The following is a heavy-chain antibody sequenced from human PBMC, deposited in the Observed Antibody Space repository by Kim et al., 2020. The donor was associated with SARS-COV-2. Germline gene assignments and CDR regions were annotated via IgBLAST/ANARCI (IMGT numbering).Heavy chain of an antibody. D-gene: IGHD2-15*01. J-gene: IGHJ4*02. V-gene: IGHV3-30*18. CDR2: ISYDGSNK. Sequence: GGSLRLSCAASGFTFSSYGMHWVRQAPGKGLEWVAVISYDGSNKYYADSVKGRFTISRDNSKNTLYLQMNSLRAEDTAVYYCAKGPPPHCSGGSCSSYYFDYWGQGTLVTVSS. CDR3: AKGPPPHCSGGSCSSYYFDY. CDR1: GFTFSSYG.